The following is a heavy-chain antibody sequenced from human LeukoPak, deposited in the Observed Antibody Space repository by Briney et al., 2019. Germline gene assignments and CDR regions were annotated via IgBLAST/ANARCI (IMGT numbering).Heavy chain of an antibody. Sequence: GGSLRLSCAASGFTFSDYYLSWIRQAPGKGLEWVSYISSSTSYTNYADSVKGRFTISRENAKNSLYLHMNRLRGEDTAVYYCARRGGSTATGYYFDYWGQGTLVTVSA. CDR3: ARRGGSTATGYYFDY. D-gene: IGHD3-10*01. CDR2: ISSSTSYT. V-gene: IGHV3-11*06. J-gene: IGHJ4*02. CDR1: GFTFSDYY.